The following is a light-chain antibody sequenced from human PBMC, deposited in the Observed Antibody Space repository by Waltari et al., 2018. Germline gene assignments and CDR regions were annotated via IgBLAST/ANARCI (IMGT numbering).Light chain of an antibody. Sequence: QSVLTQPPSTSGTPGQPVHISYSCSKSNIGGHRVNRYQQFPGSAPKRHIYKNNQRPPGVPDRFSGTKSGTSASLAISGLQSEDEADYCCATWDDSVRGVGFGGGTKLTVL. CDR1: KSNIGGHR. CDR3: ATWDDSVRGVG. V-gene: IGLV1-44*01. J-gene: IGLJ3*02. CDR2: KNN.